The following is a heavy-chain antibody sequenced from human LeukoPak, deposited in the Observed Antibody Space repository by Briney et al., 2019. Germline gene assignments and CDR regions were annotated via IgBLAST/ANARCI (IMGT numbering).Heavy chain of an antibody. CDR2: INHSGST. CDR1: GGSFSGYY. J-gene: IGHJ6*03. Sequence: PSETLSLTCAVYGGSFSGYYWSWIRQPPGKGLEWIGEINHSGSTNYNPSLKSRVTISVDTSKNQFSLKLSSVTAADTAVYYCARTQRGTYYYYYYMDVWGKGTTVTIPS. V-gene: IGHV4-34*01. CDR3: ARTQRGTYYYYYYMDV. D-gene: IGHD1-1*01.